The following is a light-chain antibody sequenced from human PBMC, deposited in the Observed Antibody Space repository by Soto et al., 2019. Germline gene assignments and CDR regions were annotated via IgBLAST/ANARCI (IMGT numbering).Light chain of an antibody. CDR3: QQYISSPLT. CDR1: RSINSNY. V-gene: IGKV3-20*01. J-gene: IGKJ4*01. Sequence: PGEGATLSCRASRSINSNYLAWYQQKPGQAPSLLTYGASRRATDVPDRFSASGSGTDFALTISRLEPEDVAVYYCQQYISSPLTFGGGTKVDIK. CDR2: GAS.